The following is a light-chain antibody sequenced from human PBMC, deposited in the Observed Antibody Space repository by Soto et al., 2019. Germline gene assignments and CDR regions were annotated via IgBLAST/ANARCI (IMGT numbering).Light chain of an antibody. CDR2: WAS. CDR1: QSFLYSSNNKNF. V-gene: IGKV4-1*01. J-gene: IGKJ1*01. Sequence: DILMTQSPASLAVSLGERATINCKSSQSFLYSSNNKNFLAWYQQKPGQPPKLLIYWASTRESGVPDRFSGSGSGTDFTLTISSLQAEDVAVYYCQHYYSTPPTFGQGTKVDIK. CDR3: QHYYSTPPT.